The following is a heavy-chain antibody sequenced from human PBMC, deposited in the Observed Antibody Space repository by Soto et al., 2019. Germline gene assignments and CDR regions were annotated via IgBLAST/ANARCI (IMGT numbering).Heavy chain of an antibody. V-gene: IGHV4-39*01. D-gene: IGHD2-2*01. CDR3: ARQGGVPAADAFDI. CDR2: IYYSGST. J-gene: IGHJ3*02. Sequence: SETLSLTCTVSGGSISSSSYYWGWIRQPPGKGLEWIGSIYYSGSTYYNPSLKSRVTISVDTSKNQFSLKLSSVTAADTAVYYCARQGGVPAADAFDIWGQGTMVTVSS. CDR1: GGSISSSSYY.